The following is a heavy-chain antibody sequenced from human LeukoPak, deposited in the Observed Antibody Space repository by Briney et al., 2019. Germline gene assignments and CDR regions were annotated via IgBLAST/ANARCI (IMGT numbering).Heavy chain of an antibody. Sequence: ASVEVSCKASGYTFTSYYMHWVRQAPGQGLEWMGIINPSGGSTSYAQKFQGRVTMTRDMSTSTVYMELSSLRSEDTAVYYCAREYIVVVTATSGHSNWFDPWGQGTLVTVSS. D-gene: IGHD2-21*02. CDR1: GYTFTSYY. J-gene: IGHJ5*02. V-gene: IGHV1-46*01. CDR3: AREYIVVVTATSGHSNWFDP. CDR2: INPSGGST.